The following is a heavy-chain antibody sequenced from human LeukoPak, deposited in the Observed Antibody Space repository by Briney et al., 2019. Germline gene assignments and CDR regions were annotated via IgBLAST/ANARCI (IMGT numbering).Heavy chain of an antibody. CDR3: AREGYPRRYCSSTSCRSGYYYMDV. Sequence: SETLSLTCAVYGGSFGGYYWSWIRQPPGKGLEWIGEINHSGSTNYNPSLKSRVTISVDTSKNQFSLKLSSVTAADTAVYYCAREGYPRRYCSSTSCRSGYYYMDVWGKGTTVTVSS. CDR2: INHSGST. V-gene: IGHV4-34*01. CDR1: GGSFGGYY. D-gene: IGHD2-2*01. J-gene: IGHJ6*03.